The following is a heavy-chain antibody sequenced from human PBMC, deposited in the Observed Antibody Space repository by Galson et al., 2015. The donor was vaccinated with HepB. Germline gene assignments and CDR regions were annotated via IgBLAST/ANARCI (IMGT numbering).Heavy chain of an antibody. D-gene: IGHD6-19*01. CDR2: IYSGGST. CDR3: ARGGQWLVRGDYYYYGMDV. V-gene: IGHV3-53*01. J-gene: IGHJ6*02. Sequence: SLRLSCAASGFTVSSNYMSWVRQAPGKGLEWVSVIYSGGSTYYADSVKGRFTISRDNSKNTLYLQMNSLRAEDTAVYYCARGGQWLVRGDYYYYGMDVWGQGTTVTVSS. CDR1: GFTVSSNY.